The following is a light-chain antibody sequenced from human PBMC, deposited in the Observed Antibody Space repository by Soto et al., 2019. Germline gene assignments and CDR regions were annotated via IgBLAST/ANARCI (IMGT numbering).Light chain of an antibody. Sequence: QSARTQPASVSGSPGQSITISCTGTSSDVGGYNHVSWYQQHPGKAPKLIIYEVRNRPSGVSNRLSGSKSGNTASLTISGLQADDEADYYCCSYTSSSIRVFGGGTKLTVL. CDR3: CSYTSSSIRV. CDR2: EVR. J-gene: IGLJ3*02. CDR1: SSDVGGYNH. V-gene: IGLV2-14*01.